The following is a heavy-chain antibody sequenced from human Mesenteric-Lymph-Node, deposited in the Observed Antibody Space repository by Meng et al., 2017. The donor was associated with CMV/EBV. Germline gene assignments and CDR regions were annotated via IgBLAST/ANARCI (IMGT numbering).Heavy chain of an antibody. CDR1: SGSFSDYY. Sequence: GSLRLSCAVYSGSFSDYYWSWIRQSPGKGLEWVGEINHSGSTSYNPALKSRVTMSVDTSKNQFSLKLTSVSAADTAVYYCARGSSYGYVDYWGQGTLVTVSS. V-gene: IGHV4-34*01. D-gene: IGHD5-18*01. CDR2: INHSGST. J-gene: IGHJ4*02. CDR3: ARGSSYGYVDY.